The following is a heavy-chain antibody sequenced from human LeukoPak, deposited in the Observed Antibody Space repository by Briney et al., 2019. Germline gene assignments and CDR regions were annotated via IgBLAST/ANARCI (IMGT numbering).Heavy chain of an antibody. Sequence: PGGSLRLSCAASAFTFSSYSMNWVRQAPGKGLEWISYISSRSGTIYYADSVKGRFTMSRDNAKNSLYLQMNSLRDEDTAVYYCARGGAWFGTFDHWGQGTLVSLSS. V-gene: IGHV3-48*02. D-gene: IGHD3-10*01. J-gene: IGHJ4*02. CDR2: ISSRSGTI. CDR3: ARGGAWFGTFDH. CDR1: AFTFSSYS.